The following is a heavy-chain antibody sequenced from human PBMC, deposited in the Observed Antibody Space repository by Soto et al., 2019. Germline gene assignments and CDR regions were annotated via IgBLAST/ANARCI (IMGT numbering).Heavy chain of an antibody. J-gene: IGHJ4*02. CDR3: AREDSGYEYYFDY. D-gene: IGHD5-12*01. CDR2: IYYSGST. CDR1: GGSVSSGSYY. Sequence: QVQLQESGPGLVKPSETLSLTCTVSGGSVSSGSYYWSWIRQPPGKGLEWIGYIYYSGSTNYNPSLKSRVTISVDTSKNPFSLKLSSVTAADTAVYYCAREDSGYEYYFDYWGQGTLVTVSS. V-gene: IGHV4-61*01.